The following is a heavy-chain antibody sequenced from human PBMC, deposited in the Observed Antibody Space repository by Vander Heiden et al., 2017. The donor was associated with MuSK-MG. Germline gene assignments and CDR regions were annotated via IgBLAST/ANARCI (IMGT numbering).Heavy chain of an antibody. CDR1: GGSISSGDYY. Sequence: QVQLQESGPGLVKPSQTLSLTCTVSGGSISSGDYYWSWIRQPPGKGLEWIGYIYYSGSTYYNPSLKSRVTISVDTSKNQFSLKLSSVTAADTAVYYCARVEIAVAGETTYYYYMDVWGKGTTVTVSS. D-gene: IGHD6-19*01. CDR2: IYYSGST. V-gene: IGHV4-30-4*08. CDR3: ARVEIAVAGETTYYYYMDV. J-gene: IGHJ6*03.